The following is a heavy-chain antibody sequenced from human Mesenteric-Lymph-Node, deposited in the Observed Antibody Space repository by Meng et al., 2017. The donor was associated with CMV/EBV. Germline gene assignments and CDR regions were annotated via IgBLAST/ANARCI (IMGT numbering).Heavy chain of an antibody. CDR3: ARGLTGPDYYYNAMDV. J-gene: IGHJ6*02. Sequence: SETLSLTCAVYGGSFSVYYWNWIRQPPGKGLEWIGEINDSGGTNYNPSLKSRVTISVDTSKNQFSLKLSSVTAADTAVYYCARGLTGPDYYYNAMDVWGPGTTVTVS. V-gene: IGHV4-34*01. CDR2: INDSGGT. D-gene: IGHD4-11*01. CDR1: GGSFSVYY.